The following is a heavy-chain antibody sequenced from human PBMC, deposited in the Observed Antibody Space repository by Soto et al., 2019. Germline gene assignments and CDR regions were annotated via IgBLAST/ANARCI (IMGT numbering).Heavy chain of an antibody. CDR2: INQDGSEK. CDR1: GFTFTRYS. CDR3: ARGVGGLLVAGFDD. V-gene: IGHV3-7*01. J-gene: IGHJ4*02. Sequence: GGSLRLSCAASGFTFTRYSMNWVRQAPGKGLEWVANINQDGSEKYYADSVKGRFAISRDNTKNLLSLQMNSLRAEDTAVYYCARGVGGLLVAGFDDWGQGALVTVSS. D-gene: IGHD6-19*01.